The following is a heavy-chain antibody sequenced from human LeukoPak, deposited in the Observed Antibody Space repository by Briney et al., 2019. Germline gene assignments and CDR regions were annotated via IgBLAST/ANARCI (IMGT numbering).Heavy chain of an antibody. CDR3: ARDRGGSYRVFDI. Sequence: SETLSLTCTVSGGSTSSSSYYWGWIRQPPGKGLEWIGSIYYSGSTYYNPSLKSRVTISVDTSKNQFSLKLSSVTAADTAVYYCARDRGGSYRVFDIWGQGTMVTVSS. J-gene: IGHJ3*02. D-gene: IGHD1-26*01. CDR1: GGSTSSSSYY. V-gene: IGHV4-39*07. CDR2: IYYSGST.